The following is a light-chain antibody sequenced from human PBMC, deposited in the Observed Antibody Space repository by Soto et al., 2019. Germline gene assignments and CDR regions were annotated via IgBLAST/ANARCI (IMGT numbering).Light chain of an antibody. Sequence: EIELTQSPGTLYLSPGERDTLSCRASQSISSSLYLAWYHQKPGQAPRLLIYGTSIRSTAIPVRFSGSGSGTDFTLTLSSLDPEDSAVYSCQQFGGSVYIFGQGTKLEI. CDR2: GTS. CDR3: QQFGGSVYI. CDR1: QSISSSLY. V-gene: IGKV3-20*01. J-gene: IGKJ2*01.